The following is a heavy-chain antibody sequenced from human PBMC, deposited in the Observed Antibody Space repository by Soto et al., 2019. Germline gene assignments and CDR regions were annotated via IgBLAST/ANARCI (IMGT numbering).Heavy chain of an antibody. V-gene: IGHV4-31*03. J-gene: IGHJ4*01. CDR1: GGSISNGGYY. CDR2: IHYSGST. D-gene: IGHD3-10*01. Sequence: SETLSLTCTVSGGSISNGGYYWNWVRQHPGKGLEWIGYIHYSGSTWYNPSLESRVTISVDTSKDQFSLKLRPVTAADTAVYYCARVRGSGSYAAYYYDSWGQGTLVTVSS. CDR3: ARVRGSGSYAAYYYDS.